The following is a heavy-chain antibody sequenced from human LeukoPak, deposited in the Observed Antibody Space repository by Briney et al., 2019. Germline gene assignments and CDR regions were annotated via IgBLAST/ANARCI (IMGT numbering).Heavy chain of an antibody. D-gene: IGHD2-15*01. J-gene: IGHJ3*02. CDR2: IYHSGST. CDR1: GGSISSGGYS. V-gene: IGHV4-30-2*01. CDR3: ARDLGGAFDI. Sequence: SQTLSLACAVSGGSISSGGYSWSWIRQPPGKGLEWIGYIYHSGSTYYNPSLKSRVTISVGRSKNQFSLKLSSVTAADTAVYYCARDLGGAFDIWGQGTMVTVSS.